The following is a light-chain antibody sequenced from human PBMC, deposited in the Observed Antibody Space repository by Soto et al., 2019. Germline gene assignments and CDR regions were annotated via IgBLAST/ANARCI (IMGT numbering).Light chain of an antibody. CDR3: AAWDDSLSGPV. V-gene: IGLV2-11*01. CDR1: SSDVGGYNY. CDR2: DVS. J-gene: IGLJ3*02. Sequence: QSALTQPRSVSGSPGQSVTISCTGTSSDVGGYNYVSWYQQHPGKAPKLMTYDVSKRPSGVPDRFSGSKSGNTASLTISGLQAEDEAVYYCAAWDDSLSGPVFGGGTKVTVL.